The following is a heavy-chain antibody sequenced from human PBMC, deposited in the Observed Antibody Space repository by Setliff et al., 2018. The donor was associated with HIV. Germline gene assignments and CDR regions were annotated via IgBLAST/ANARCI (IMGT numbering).Heavy chain of an antibody. J-gene: IGHJ3*02. D-gene: IGHD4-17*01. CDR3: AKDPSVTVTTI. CDR1: GYTFTAFG. Sequence: GASVQVSCKASGYTFTAFGMNWLRQAPGQGPEWMGWISTYNGNTNYAQKFQGRVTMTTDTSTSTVYMALRSLRSDDTAVYYCAKDPSVTVTTIWGQGTMVTVSS. V-gene: IGHV1-18*01. CDR2: ISTYNGNT.